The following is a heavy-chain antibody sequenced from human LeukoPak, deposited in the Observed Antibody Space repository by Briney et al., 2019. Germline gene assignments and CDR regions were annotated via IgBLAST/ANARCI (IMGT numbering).Heavy chain of an antibody. CDR3: ARLRDTFSYYYDSSGYSAYFDY. CDR2: IYYSGST. CDR1: GGSISSSSYY. J-gene: IGHJ4*02. Sequence: PSETLSLTCTVSGGSISSSSYYWGWIRQPPGKGLEWIGSIYYSGSTYYNPSLKSRVTISVDTSKNQFSLKLSSVTAADTAVYYCARLRDTFSYYYDSSGYSAYFDYWGQGTLVTVSS. D-gene: IGHD3-22*01. V-gene: IGHV4-39*01.